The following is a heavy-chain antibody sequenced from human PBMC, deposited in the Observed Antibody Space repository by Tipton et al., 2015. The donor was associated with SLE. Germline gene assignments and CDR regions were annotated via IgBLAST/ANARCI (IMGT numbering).Heavy chain of an antibody. V-gene: IGHV4-28*01. CDR2: FYYSGAT. D-gene: IGHD2-15*01. Sequence: LSLTCAVSSYSISNDKWWGWIRQPPGKGLEWIGYFYYSGATYYNPSLQSRVTMSADTSKNQFSLKLNYVTAVDTAIYYCASSLGAGVCSGGNCFEPLDCWGQGILVTVSS. CDR1: SYSISNDKW. CDR3: ASSLGAGVCSGGNCFEPLDC. J-gene: IGHJ4*02.